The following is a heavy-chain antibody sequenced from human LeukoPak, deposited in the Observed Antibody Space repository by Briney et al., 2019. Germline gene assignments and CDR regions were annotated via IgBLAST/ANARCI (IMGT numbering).Heavy chain of an antibody. CDR2: INEDGSTT. CDR1: GFTFSSNW. V-gene: IGHV3-74*01. J-gene: IGHJ4*02. Sequence: GGSLRLSCAASGFTFSSNWMHWVRQAPGKGLVWVSRINEDGSTTNYADSVKGRSTIFRDNAKNTLYLQMNSLRAEDTAVYYCVRDLGGRSGHWGQGTLVTVSS. D-gene: IGHD1-26*01. CDR3: VRDLGGRSGH.